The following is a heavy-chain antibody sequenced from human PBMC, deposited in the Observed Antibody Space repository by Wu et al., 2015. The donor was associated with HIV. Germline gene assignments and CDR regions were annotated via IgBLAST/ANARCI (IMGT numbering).Heavy chain of an antibody. CDR1: GYIFSNYD. CDR3: ASGNSGSYYGY. V-gene: IGHV1-2*02. CDR2: MNPNSGGT. D-gene: IGHD1-26*01. J-gene: IGHJ4*02. Sequence: QVQLVQSGAEVKKPGASVRVSCQASGYIFSNYDINWVRQAPGQGLEWMGWMNPNSGGTNYAQKFQGRVTMTRDTSISTAYMELSRLRSDDTAVYYCASGNSGSYYGYWGQGTLVTVSS.